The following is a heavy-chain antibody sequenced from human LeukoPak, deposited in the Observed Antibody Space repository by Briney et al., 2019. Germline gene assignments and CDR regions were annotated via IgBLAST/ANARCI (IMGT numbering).Heavy chain of an antibody. CDR3: ARAEGQWELPDY. D-gene: IGHD1-26*01. CDR1: GFTFSDYW. J-gene: IGHJ4*02. V-gene: IGHV3-74*01. CDR2: MNSDGSIT. Sequence: GGSLRLSCGASGFTFSDYWMNWVRQAPGKGLVWVAQMNSDGSITRYADSVKGRFTVSRDNAKNSLYLQMNSLRAEDTAVYYCARAEGQWELPDYWGQGTLVTVSS.